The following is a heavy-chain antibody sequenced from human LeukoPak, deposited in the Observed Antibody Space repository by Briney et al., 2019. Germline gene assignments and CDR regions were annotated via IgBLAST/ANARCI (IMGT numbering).Heavy chain of an antibody. CDR2: ISSNGGST. J-gene: IGHJ4*02. V-gene: IGHV3-64*01. Sequence: GGSLRLSCGASGFTFSSYAMHWVRQAPGKGLEYVSAISSNGGSTYYANSVKGRFTISRDNSKNTLYLQMGSLRAEDMAVYYCARAKLRWRIDYWGQGTLVTVSS. CDR1: GFTFSSYA. CDR3: ARAKLRWRIDY. D-gene: IGHD4-23*01.